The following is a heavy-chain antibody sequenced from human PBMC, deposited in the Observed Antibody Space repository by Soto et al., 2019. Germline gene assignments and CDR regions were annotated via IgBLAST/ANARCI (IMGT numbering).Heavy chain of an antibody. CDR3: TRDPVRYCGCDCASDY. J-gene: IGHJ4*02. CDR2: IRSKAYGGTT. CDR1: GFTFGDYA. V-gene: IGHV3-49*03. D-gene: IGHD2-21*01. Sequence: PGGSLRLSCTASGFTFGDYAMSWFRQAPGKGLEWVGLIRSKAYGGTTEYAASVKGRFTISRDDSKSIAYLQMNSLKTEDTAVYYCTRDPVRYCGCDCASDYWGQGTLVTVSS.